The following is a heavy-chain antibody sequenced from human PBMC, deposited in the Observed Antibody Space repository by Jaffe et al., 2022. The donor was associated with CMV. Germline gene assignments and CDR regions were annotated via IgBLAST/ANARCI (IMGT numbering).Heavy chain of an antibody. CDR3: ARHHKFRGFDY. CDR2: IYYSGST. J-gene: IGHJ4*02. V-gene: IGHV4-39*01. Sequence: QLQLQESGPGLVKPSETLSLTCTVSGGSISSSSYYWGWIRQPPGKGLEWIGSIYYSGSTYYNPSLKSRVTISVDTSKNQFSLKLSSVTAADTAVYYCARHHKFRGFDYWGQGTLVTVSS. CDR1: GGSISSSSYY. D-gene: IGHD3-10*01.